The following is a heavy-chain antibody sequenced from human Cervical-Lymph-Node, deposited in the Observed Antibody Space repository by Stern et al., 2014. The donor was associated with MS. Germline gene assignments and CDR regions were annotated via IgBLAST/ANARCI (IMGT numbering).Heavy chain of an antibody. V-gene: IGHV3-9*01. CDR1: GFTFDDYA. CDR3: ARGPSYYVMDV. Sequence: EVQLVESGGGLVQPGKSLRLSCAASGFTFDDYAMHWVRQAPGKGLEWLSRINWNGNDMDYADSVKGRFTISRDNAKNYLYLQMNSLRIDDTALYYCARGPSYYVMDVWGQGTTVIVSS. J-gene: IGHJ6*02. D-gene: IGHD3-16*01. CDR2: INWNGNDM.